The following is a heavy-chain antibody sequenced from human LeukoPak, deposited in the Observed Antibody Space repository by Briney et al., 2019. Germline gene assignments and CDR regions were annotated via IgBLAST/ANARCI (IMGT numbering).Heavy chain of an antibody. CDR3: AKRDIAAAGKGYYFDY. CDR2: ISGSGGST. V-gene: IGHV3-23*01. D-gene: IGHD6-13*01. J-gene: IGHJ4*02. CDR1: GFTFSSYA. Sequence: GGSLRLSCAASGFTFSSYAMSWVRQAPGKGLEWVSAISGSGGSTYYADSVRGRFTISRDNSKNTLYLQMNSLRAEDTAVYYCAKRDIAAAGKGYYFDYWGQGTLVTVSS.